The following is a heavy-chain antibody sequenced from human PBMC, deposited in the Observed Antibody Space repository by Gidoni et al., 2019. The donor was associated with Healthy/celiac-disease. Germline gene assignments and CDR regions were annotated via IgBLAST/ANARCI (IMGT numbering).Heavy chain of an antibody. V-gene: IGHV3-23*01. CDR1: GFPFSSYA. CDR2: ISGSGGST. CDR3: AKADCSGGSCYSSP. J-gene: IGHJ5*02. Sequence: EVQLLESGGGLVQPGGSLRLSCAASGFPFSSYAMSWVRQAPGKGLEWVSAISGSGGSTYYADSVKGRFTISRDNSKNTLYLQMNSLRAEDTAVYYCAKADCSGGSCYSSPWGQGTLVTVSS. D-gene: IGHD2-15*01.